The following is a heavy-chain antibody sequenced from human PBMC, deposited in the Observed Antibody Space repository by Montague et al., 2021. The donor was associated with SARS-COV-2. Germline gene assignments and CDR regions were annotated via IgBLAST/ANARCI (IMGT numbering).Heavy chain of an antibody. V-gene: IGHV4-34*01. J-gene: IGHJ6*03. CDR1: GTSFSGYY. D-gene: IGHD3-10*01. Sequence: SETLSLTCAVHGTSFSGYYWNWIRQPPGKRLEWIGEINHGGSTKYSPSLKSRLTISADTSKNQFSLKLTSVAAADTAVYYCARLRDGVVPSPILGVGPYYSYYYMDVWGRGTTVTVSS. CDR2: INHGGST. CDR3: ARLRDGVVPSPILGVGPYYSYYYMDV.